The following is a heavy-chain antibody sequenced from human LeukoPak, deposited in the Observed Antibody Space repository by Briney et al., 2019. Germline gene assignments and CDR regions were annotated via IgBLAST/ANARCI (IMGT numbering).Heavy chain of an antibody. CDR3: ARGQYIVASWDRFDY. Sequence: ASVKVSCKVSGYTLTELSMHWVRQAPGKGLEWMGGFDPEDGETIYAQKFQGRVTMTEDTSTDTAYMELSSLRSEDTAVYYCARGQYIVASWDRFDYWGQGTLVTVSS. CDR1: GYTLTELS. V-gene: IGHV1-24*01. CDR2: FDPEDGET. J-gene: IGHJ4*02. D-gene: IGHD5-12*01.